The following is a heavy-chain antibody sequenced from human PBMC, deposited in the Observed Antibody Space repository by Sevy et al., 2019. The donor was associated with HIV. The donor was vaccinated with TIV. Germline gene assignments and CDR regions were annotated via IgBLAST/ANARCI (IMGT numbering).Heavy chain of an antibody. J-gene: IGHJ6*02. Sequence: GGSLRLSCAASAFTFSSYWMHWVRQAPGKGLVWVSRINSDGSSTSYADSVKGRFTISRDNAKNTLYLQMNSLRAEDTAVYYCARDPYGDSGDYGMDVWGQGTTVTVSS. D-gene: IGHD4-17*01. CDR1: AFTFSSYW. CDR2: INSDGSST. V-gene: IGHV3-74*01. CDR3: ARDPYGDSGDYGMDV.